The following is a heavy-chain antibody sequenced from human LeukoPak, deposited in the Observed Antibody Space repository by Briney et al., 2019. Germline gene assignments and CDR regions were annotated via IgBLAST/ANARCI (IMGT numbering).Heavy chain of an antibody. Sequence: SVKVSCKASGGTFSSYAISWVRQAPGQGLEWMGGIIPIFGTANYAQKFQGRVTITADESTSTAYMELSSLRFEDTAVYYCARSPHYMVRGVIRSPFDYWGQGTLVTVSS. V-gene: IGHV1-69*13. D-gene: IGHD3-10*01. J-gene: IGHJ4*02. CDR1: GGTFSSYA. CDR3: ARSPHYMVRGVIRSPFDY. CDR2: IIPIFGTA.